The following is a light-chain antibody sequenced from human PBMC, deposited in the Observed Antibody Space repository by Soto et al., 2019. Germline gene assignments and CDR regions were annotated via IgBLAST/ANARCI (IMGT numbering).Light chain of an antibody. V-gene: IGLV2-23*02. CDR1: SSEDGSYNL. CDR3: CSYAGSRTPLI. J-gene: IGLJ1*01. Sequence: QSVLTQAASVSGSPGQSITISCTGTSSEDGSYNLVSWYQQHQGKAPKLMIYEVSKRPSGLSNRFSGSKSGNTASLTISGLQAEAEADYYCCSYAGSRTPLIFGTGTKVTVL. CDR2: EVS.